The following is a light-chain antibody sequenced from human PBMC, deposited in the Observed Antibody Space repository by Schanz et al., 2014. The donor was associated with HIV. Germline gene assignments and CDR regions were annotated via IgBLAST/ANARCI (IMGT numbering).Light chain of an antibody. CDR3: QQCVTYPYT. J-gene: IGKJ2*01. V-gene: IGKV1-5*03. Sequence: IQMTQSPSTVSASVGDRVTITCRASPTIGRLMAWYQQKPGRAPKLLIYQESTLETGVPSRFSGIGSGTSFPLTIPSLQPDDFATYYCQQCVTYPYTFGQGTKLHIK. CDR1: PTIGRL. CDR2: QES.